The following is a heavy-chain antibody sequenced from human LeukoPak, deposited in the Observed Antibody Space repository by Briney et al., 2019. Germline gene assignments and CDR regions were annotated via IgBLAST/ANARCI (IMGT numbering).Heavy chain of an antibody. J-gene: IGHJ1*01. CDR3: ARLAYSSRVLLY. CDR1: GGSFSGYY. Sequence: SETLSLTCAVYGGSFSGYYWSWIRQPPGKGLEWIGEINHSGSTNYNPSLKSRVTISVDTSKNQFSLKLSSVTAADTAVYYCARLAYSSRVLLYWGQGTLDTVSS. D-gene: IGHD6-13*01. V-gene: IGHV4-34*01. CDR2: INHSGST.